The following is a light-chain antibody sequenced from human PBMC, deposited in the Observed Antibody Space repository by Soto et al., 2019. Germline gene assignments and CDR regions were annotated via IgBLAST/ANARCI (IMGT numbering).Light chain of an antibody. V-gene: IGKV3-20*01. CDR2: RAF. Sequence: EIVLTQSPGTLSLSPGERATLSCRASQSVDNNYLAWYQQKPGQAPRLLIYRAFNRATGFPDRFSGSGSGTDFTLPIGRLQPEDFAVYYCQQNASSPLTFGGGTKVEI. CDR3: QQNASSPLT. CDR1: QSVDNNY. J-gene: IGKJ4*01.